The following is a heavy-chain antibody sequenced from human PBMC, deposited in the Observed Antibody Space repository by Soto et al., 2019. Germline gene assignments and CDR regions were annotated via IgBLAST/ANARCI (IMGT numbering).Heavy chain of an antibody. J-gene: IGHJ6*02. CDR2: IIPIFATA. D-gene: IGHD2-2*01. V-gene: IGHV1-69*13. Sequence: GASVKVSCKASGGTFSSYAISWVRQAPGPGLEWMGGIIPIFATANYAQKFQGRVMITVDESTTTAYMDLSSLRSEDTAVYYCARSVSFRYQLLKRGMDVWGQGTTVTVSS. CDR1: GGTFSSYA. CDR3: ARSVSFRYQLLKRGMDV.